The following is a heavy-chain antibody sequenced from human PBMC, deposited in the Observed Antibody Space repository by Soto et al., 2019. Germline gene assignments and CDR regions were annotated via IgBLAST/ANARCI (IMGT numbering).Heavy chain of an antibody. J-gene: IGHJ6*02. CDR1: GYTLTELS. CDR2: FDPEDGET. V-gene: IGHV1-24*01. CDR3: ATAHRITMVRGHSYGMDV. Sequence: QVQLVQSGAEVKKPGASVKVSCKVSGYTLTELSMHWVRHAPGKGLEWMGGFDPEDGETIYAQKFQGRVTMTEDTSTAAAYMEISSVRSDDTAVNYFATAHRITMVRGHSYGMDVWVQGTTVTVSS. D-gene: IGHD3-10*01.